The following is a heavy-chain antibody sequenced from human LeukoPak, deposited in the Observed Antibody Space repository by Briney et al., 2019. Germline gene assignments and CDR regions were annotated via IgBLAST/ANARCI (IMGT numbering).Heavy chain of an antibody. D-gene: IGHD1-26*01. CDR1: GGTFSRYA. CDR3: ARDTVGAILTDAFDI. V-gene: IGHV1-69*05. CDR2: IIPIFGTA. Sequence: GASVKVSCKASGGTFSRYAISWVRQAPGQGLEWMGRIIPIFGTANYAQKFQGRVTITTDESTSTAYMELSSLRSEDTGVYYCARDTVGAILTDAFDIWGQGTMVTVSS. J-gene: IGHJ3*02.